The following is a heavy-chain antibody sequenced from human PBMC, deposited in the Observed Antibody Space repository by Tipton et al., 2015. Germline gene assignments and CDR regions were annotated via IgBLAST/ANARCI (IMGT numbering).Heavy chain of an antibody. V-gene: IGHV4-59*01. CDR1: GGSIRSYY. Sequence: TLSLTCTVSGGSIRSYYWSWIRQPPGKGLEWIGFFYYSGGTNYYPSLRSRVTISVDTSKNQFSLRLSSVTAADTAMYYCARDYDRSGFYGAFDIWGQGTMVTVSS. CDR2: FYYSGGT. CDR3: ARDYDRSGFYGAFDI. D-gene: IGHD3-22*01. J-gene: IGHJ3*02.